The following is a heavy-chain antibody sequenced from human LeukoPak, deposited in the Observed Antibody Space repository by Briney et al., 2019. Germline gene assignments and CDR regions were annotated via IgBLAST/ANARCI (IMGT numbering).Heavy chain of an antibody. Sequence: GGSLTLSCAASGFTFSNYAMSWVRQAPGKALEGVSTISGSDGNTYYADSVKGRFTISRDNSKNTLYLQMISLRVEDTAIYHCPRGQYQLLPWGQGTLVTVSS. CDR2: ISGSDGNT. CDR1: GFTFSNYA. D-gene: IGHD2-2*01. V-gene: IGHV3-23*01. CDR3: PRGQYQLLP. J-gene: IGHJ4*02.